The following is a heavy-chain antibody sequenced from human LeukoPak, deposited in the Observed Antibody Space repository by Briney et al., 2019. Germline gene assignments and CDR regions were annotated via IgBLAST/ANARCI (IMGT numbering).Heavy chain of an antibody. Sequence: VQPGGSLRLSCATSGFTFSSYAMTWVRQAPGKGLEWVSTISDDGDTKYADSVKGRITSSRDNSKNTLYLQMNNLRAEDTAIYYCTKNWSADYWGQGTLVTVSS. CDR2: ISDDGDT. CDR3: TKNWSADY. V-gene: IGHV3-23*01. CDR1: GFTFSSYA. J-gene: IGHJ4*02.